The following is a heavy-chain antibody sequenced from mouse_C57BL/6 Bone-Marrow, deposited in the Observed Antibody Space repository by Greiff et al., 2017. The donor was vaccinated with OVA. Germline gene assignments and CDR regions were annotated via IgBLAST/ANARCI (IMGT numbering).Heavy chain of an antibody. D-gene: IGHD1-1*01. V-gene: IGHV1-69*01. CDR3: ASVVGYFDV. J-gene: IGHJ1*03. CDR2: IDPSDSYT. CDR1: GYTFTSYW. Sequence: VQLQQPGAELVMPGASVKLSCKASGYTFTSYWMHWVKQRPGQGLEWIGEIDPSDSYTNYNQKFKGKSTLTVDKSSSTAYMQLSSLTSEDSAVYFCASVVGYFDVWGTGTTVTVSS.